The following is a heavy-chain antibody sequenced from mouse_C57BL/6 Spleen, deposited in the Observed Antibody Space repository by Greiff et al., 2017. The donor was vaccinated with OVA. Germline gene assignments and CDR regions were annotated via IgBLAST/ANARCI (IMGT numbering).Heavy chain of an antibody. D-gene: IGHD1-1*01. Sequence: VQLQQSGAELVRPGASVTLSCKASGYTFTDYEMHWVKQTPVHGLEWIGAIDPETGGTAYNQKFKGKAILTADKSSSTAYMELRSLTSEDSAVYYCTRPYGSSSYFDYWGQGTTLTVSS. J-gene: IGHJ2*01. CDR2: IDPETGGT. CDR1: GYTFTDYE. CDR3: TRPYGSSSYFDY. V-gene: IGHV1-15*01.